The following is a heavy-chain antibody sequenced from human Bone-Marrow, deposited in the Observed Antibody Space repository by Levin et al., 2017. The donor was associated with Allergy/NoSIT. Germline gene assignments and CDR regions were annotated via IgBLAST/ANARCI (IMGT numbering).Heavy chain of an antibody. Sequence: RPGGSLRLSCAASGFSFSTSGIHWVRRTPGRGLEWVAVISFDGSHSYYADSVKGRFTISRDNSKNTLYLQMDSLRPEDTGVYYCSIPPQVGTVSYAEHFEHWGQGTLVTVSS. D-gene: IGHD4-23*01. CDR1: GFSFSTSG. CDR2: ISFDGSHS. CDR3: SIPPQVGTVSYAEHFEH. V-gene: IGHV3-30*03. J-gene: IGHJ1*01.